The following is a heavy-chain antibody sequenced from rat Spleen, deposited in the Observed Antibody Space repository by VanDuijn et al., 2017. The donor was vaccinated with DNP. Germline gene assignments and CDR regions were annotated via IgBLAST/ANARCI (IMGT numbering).Heavy chain of an antibody. Sequence: EVPLVESGGGLVQPGRSLKLSCAASGFTFSDYDMAWVRQAPTKGLEWVASISSGGYNTYYRDSVKGRFTVSRDNTENTQYLQMDSLRSEDTATYYCAGRAFRMVPFDYWGQGVMVTVSS. J-gene: IGHJ2*01. V-gene: IGHV5S13*01. CDR2: ISSGGYNT. D-gene: IGHD1-12*02. CDR1: GFTFSDYD. CDR3: AGRAFRMVPFDY.